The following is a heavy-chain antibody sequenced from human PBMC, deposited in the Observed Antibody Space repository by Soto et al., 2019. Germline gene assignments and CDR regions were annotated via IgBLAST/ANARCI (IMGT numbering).Heavy chain of an antibody. Sequence: SETLSLTCRVSGGSISSSTNSWGWIRQPPGKGLEWIGTIYSGATKHYNPSLEGRVAISADTPDNQFSLKLSSVTAADTAVYYCARQVVVVAATEFDYWGQGTLVTVSS. V-gene: IGHV4-39*01. D-gene: IGHD2-15*01. CDR3: ARQVVVVAATEFDY. CDR1: GGSISSSTNS. CDR2: IYSGATK. J-gene: IGHJ4*02.